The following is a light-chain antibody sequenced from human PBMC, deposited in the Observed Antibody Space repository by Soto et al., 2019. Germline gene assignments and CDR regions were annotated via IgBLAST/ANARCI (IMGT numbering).Light chain of an antibody. V-gene: IGKV3-20*01. CDR3: QRFVDSPPRWT. J-gene: IGKJ1*01. CDR2: AAS. CDR1: QSLSSNY. Sequence: EIVLTQSPGTLSLSPGERATLSCRASQSLSSNYLAWYQQKPGQAPRLLIYAASSRATGIPDRFSGSGSGADFTLTISRLEPDDSALYYCQRFVDSPPRWTFGQGTKVDIK.